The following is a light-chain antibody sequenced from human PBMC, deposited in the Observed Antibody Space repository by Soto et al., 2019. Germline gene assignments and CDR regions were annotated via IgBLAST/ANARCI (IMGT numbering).Light chain of an antibody. J-gene: IGKJ1*01. Sequence: DVRMTQSPSSLSASVGDTITITCRASRTINTYLNWFQQKPGEPPRLLIYGASTLHDGVPSRFSGSGYGADFTLTISGLPPEDFASYYFQHYNSYSEAFGQGTKVELK. CDR3: QHYNSYSEA. CDR2: GAS. V-gene: IGKV1-39*01. CDR1: RTINTY.